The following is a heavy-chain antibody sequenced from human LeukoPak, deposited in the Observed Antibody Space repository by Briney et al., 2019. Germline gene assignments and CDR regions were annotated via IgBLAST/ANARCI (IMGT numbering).Heavy chain of an antibody. V-gene: IGHV3-7*01. Sequence: PGGSLRLSCVASGFTFSRHWMTWVRQAPGKGLEWVANIKEDGSDKYYVDSVKGRFTISRDNAKNSLYLQMNSLRVEDTALYYCARDGLPAAFDYWGQGILVTVSS. D-gene: IGHD2-2*01. CDR2: IKEDGSDK. CDR3: ARDGLPAAFDY. CDR1: GFTFSRHW. J-gene: IGHJ4*02.